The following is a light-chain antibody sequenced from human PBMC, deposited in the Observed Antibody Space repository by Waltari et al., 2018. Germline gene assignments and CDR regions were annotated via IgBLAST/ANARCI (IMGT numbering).Light chain of an antibody. CDR1: QSVSTN. CDR3: QQYNKWPQT. Sequence: EIVITPSPATLSVSPGETATLSCRASQSVSTNLGWYQQTPGQPPRLLIYGGSARATGIPTRFSGSGSGTEFTLTISSLQSEDFAVYYCQQYNKWPQTFGQGTRVEIK. CDR2: GGS. J-gene: IGKJ1*01. V-gene: IGKV3-15*01.